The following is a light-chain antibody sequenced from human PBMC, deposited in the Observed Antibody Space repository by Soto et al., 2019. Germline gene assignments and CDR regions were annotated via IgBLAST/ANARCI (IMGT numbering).Light chain of an antibody. CDR3: QSYDNTLSGVV. V-gene: IGLV1-40*01. J-gene: IGLJ2*01. CDR2: GNS. CDR1: XXXXGAGYD. Sequence: QPVLTQPPSVSGAPGQRVTISCTXXXXXXGAGYDVHWYLHLPGTAPKLLIFGNSHRPSGVPDRFSASKSGTSASLAITGLQAEDEADYYCQSYDNTLSGVVFGGGTKLTVL.